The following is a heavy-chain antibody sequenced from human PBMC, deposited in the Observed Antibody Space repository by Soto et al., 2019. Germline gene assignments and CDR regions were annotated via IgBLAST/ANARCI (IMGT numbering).Heavy chain of an antibody. D-gene: IGHD7-27*01. J-gene: IGHJ5*01. CDR3: TRGPPNWGFDS. CDR1: GYTFTNYD. V-gene: IGHV1-8*01. Sequence: GASVKVSCKASGYTFTNYDINWVRQTTGQGLEWMGWMSPNSANTGYAQNFQGRVTMTRSTSISTAYMELSSLRSEDTAVYYCTRGPPNWGFDSWGQGTLVTVS. CDR2: MSPNSANT.